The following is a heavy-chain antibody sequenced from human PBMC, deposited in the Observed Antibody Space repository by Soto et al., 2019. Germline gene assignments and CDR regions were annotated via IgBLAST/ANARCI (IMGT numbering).Heavy chain of an antibody. Sequence: TSETLSLTCTVSGDSISNYHWSWVRQPPGKGLECIGYIYSSGSTNYNPSLKGRVTISVDTSKNEFSLKLTSVTAADTAIYYCARFSGYYSAFDYWGQGTPVTVSS. CDR2: IYSSGST. V-gene: IGHV4-59*01. CDR3: ARFSGYYSAFDY. CDR1: GDSISNYH. J-gene: IGHJ4*02. D-gene: IGHD1-26*01.